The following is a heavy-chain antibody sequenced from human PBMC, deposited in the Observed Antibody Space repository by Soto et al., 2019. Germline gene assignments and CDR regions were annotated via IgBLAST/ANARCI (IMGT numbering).Heavy chain of an antibody. D-gene: IGHD6-19*01. CDR1: GFTFSSYA. V-gene: IGHV3-23*01. J-gene: IGHJ4*02. Sequence: GGSLRLSCAASGFTFSSYAMSWVRQAPGKGLEWVSAISGSGGSTYYADSVKGRFTISRDNSKNTLYLQMNSLRAEDTAVYYCANSFSSGWLKYYFDYWGQGTLVTVSS. CDR3: ANSFSSGWLKYYFDY. CDR2: ISGSGGST.